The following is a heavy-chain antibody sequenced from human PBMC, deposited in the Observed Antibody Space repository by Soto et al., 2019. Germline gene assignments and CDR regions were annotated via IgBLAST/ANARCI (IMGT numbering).Heavy chain of an antibody. CDR3: ARVPSSSWYYTSFDA. V-gene: IGHV1-18*01. CDR2: ISAYNGNT. D-gene: IGHD6-13*01. CDR1: GYTFTSYG. J-gene: IGHJ4*02. Sequence: GASVKVSCKASGYTFTSYGISWVRQAPGQGLEWMGWISAYNGNTNYAQKLQGRVTMTTDTSTSTAYMELRSLRSDDTAVYYCARVPSSSWYYTSFDAWGKGTLVTVSS.